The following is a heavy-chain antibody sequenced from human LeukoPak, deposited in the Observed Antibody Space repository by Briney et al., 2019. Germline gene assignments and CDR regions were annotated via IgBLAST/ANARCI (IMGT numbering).Heavy chain of an antibody. D-gene: IGHD3-10*01. V-gene: IGHV4-59*08. CDR1: GGSISSYY. J-gene: IGHJ4*02. Sequence: SETLSLTCTVSGGSISSYYWSWIRQPPGKGLEWIGYIYYSGNTFYNPSLKSRVTISLDTSKNQFSLKLSSVTAADTAVYYCARRYYYDSGSHLYFFDFWGQGTLVTVSS. CDR3: ARRYYYDSGSHLYFFDF. CDR2: IYYSGNT.